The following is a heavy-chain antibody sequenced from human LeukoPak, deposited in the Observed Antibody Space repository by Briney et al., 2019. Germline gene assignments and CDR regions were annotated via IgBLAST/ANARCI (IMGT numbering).Heavy chain of an antibody. CDR1: GFTFSSYS. CDR3: ARNEYSSSFPYFDY. J-gene: IGHJ4*02. V-gene: IGHV3-48*01. CDR2: ISSSSSTI. Sequence: GGPLRLSCAASGFTFSSYSMNWVRQAPGKGLEWVSYISSSSSTIYYADSVKGRFTISRDNAKNSLYLQMNSLRAEDTAVYYCARNEYSSSFPYFDYWGQGTLVTVSS. D-gene: IGHD6-6*01.